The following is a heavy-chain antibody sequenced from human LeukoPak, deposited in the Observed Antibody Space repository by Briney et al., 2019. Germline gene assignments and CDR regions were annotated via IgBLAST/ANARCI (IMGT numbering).Heavy chain of an antibody. CDR3: ARDREVGSTDDAFDI. CDR1: GYTFTGHY. D-gene: IGHD1-26*01. V-gene: IGHV1-2*06. Sequence: ASAKVSCKASGYTFTGHYMHWVRQAPGQGLEWMGRINPNSGGTNYAQKFQGRVTMTRDTSISTDYMELSSLRSDDTAVYYCARDREVGSTDDAFDIWGQGTMVTVSS. J-gene: IGHJ3*02. CDR2: INPNSGGT.